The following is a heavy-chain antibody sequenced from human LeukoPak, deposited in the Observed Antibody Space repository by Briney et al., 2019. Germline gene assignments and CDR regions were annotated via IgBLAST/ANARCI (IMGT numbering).Heavy chain of an antibody. CDR1: GFTFSSYS. Sequence: GGSLRLSCAASGFTFSSYSMDWVRQAPGKGLEWVSSISSSSSYIYYADSVKGRFTISRDNAKNSLYLQMNSLRVEDTAVYYCARLVGATVNFDYWGQGTLVTVSS. J-gene: IGHJ4*02. CDR3: ARLVGATVNFDY. D-gene: IGHD1-26*01. CDR2: ISSSSSYI. V-gene: IGHV3-21*01.